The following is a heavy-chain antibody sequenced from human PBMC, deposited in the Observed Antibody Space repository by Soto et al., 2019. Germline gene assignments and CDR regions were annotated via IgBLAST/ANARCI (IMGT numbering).Heavy chain of an antibody. CDR3: ANIAATPFDY. CDR1: GGSFSGYY. Sequence: QVQLQQWGAGLLKPSETLSLTCAVYGGSFSGYYWSWIRQPPGKGLAWIGEINHSGSTNYNPSLNSRVTISVDTYKNQFSLKLISVTAADTAVYYCANIAATPFDYWGQGTLVTVSS. D-gene: IGHD6-6*01. CDR2: INHSGST. V-gene: IGHV4-34*01. J-gene: IGHJ4*02.